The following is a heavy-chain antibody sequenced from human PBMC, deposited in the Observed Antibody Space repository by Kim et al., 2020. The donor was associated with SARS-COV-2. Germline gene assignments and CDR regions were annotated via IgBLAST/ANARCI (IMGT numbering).Heavy chain of an antibody. D-gene: IGHD2-2*01. CDR1: GVSISSSTYF. CDR2: IYYSGST. CDR3: ASRTPAPGSWFDS. V-gene: IGHV4-39*01. J-gene: IGHJ5*01. Sequence: SETLSLTCTVSGVSISSSTYFWGWIRHPPGKGLEWIGNIYYSGSTYYNPSLKSRITISVDTAKNQFSLKLSSVTAADTAVYYCASRTPAPGSWFDS.